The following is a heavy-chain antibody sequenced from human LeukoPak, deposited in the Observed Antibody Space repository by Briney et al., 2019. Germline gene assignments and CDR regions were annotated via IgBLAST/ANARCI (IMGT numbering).Heavy chain of an antibody. Sequence: AETLSLTCTVSGVSISSYYWSWVRQPPGKGLEWIGYIYYSGSTNYNPSLKSRVTISVDTSKNQFSLKLSSVTDPDTAVYYCTQGAGWLIDYWGQGILVSVSS. CDR1: GVSISSYY. J-gene: IGHJ4*02. CDR3: TQGAGWLIDY. CDR2: IYYSGST. V-gene: IGHV4-59*08. D-gene: IGHD3-16*01.